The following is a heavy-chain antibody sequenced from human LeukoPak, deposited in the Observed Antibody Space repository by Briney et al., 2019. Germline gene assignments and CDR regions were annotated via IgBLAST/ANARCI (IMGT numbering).Heavy chain of an antibody. CDR1: GFTFSSYS. J-gene: IGHJ4*02. CDR2: IDSSSSYK. Sequence: GGSLRLSCAASGFTFSSYSMNWVRQAPGKGLEWVSSIDSSSSYKYYVDSVKGRFTISRDNAKNSLYLQMNSLRAEDTAVYYCARVRDYGVPFDYWGQGTLVTVSS. CDR3: ARVRDYGVPFDY. D-gene: IGHD4-17*01. V-gene: IGHV3-21*01.